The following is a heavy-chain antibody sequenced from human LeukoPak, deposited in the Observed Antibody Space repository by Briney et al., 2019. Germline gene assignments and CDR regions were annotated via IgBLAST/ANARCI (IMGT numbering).Heavy chain of an antibody. CDR3: AKVGPGYDRSGYYDN. CDR1: GFTFSSYV. D-gene: IGHD3-22*01. Sequence: GGSLRLSCAASGFTFSSYVMTWVRQAPGRGLEWVSGISGSAGNTYYADSVKGRFTISRDNSKNTLDLQMDSLRAEDTAEYYCAKVGPGYDRSGYYDNWGQGTLVTVSS. CDR2: ISGSAGNT. J-gene: IGHJ4*02. V-gene: IGHV3-23*01.